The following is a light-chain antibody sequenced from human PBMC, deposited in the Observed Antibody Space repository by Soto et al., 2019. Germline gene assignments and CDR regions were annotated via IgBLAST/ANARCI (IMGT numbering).Light chain of an antibody. CDR3: QQFDSYSST. J-gene: IGKJ2*01. V-gene: IGKV1-5*03. CDR2: KAS. CDR1: QSISNC. Sequence: DIQMTQSPSTLSASVGDRVTITCRASQSISNCLAWYQQKPGKAPKLLIYKASILERGVPSRFSGRGSETEFTLSINSLQPDDVATYYCQQFDSYSSTFGQGTRLEIK.